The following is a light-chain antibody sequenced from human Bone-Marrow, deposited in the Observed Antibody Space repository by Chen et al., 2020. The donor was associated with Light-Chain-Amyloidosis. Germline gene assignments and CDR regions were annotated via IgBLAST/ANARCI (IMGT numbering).Light chain of an antibody. CDR2: GSS. J-gene: IGKJ4*01. Sequence: EIVLTQSPGTLSLSPEEGANLSCRASQTISSNYLTWYQQKFGQAPRLLIYGSSSRATGIPDRFTGSGSGTDFTLTINRLEPEDCAMYYCQQYGTSPLTFCGGTKVKIK. V-gene: IGKV3-20*01. CDR1: QTISSNY. CDR3: QQYGTSPLT.